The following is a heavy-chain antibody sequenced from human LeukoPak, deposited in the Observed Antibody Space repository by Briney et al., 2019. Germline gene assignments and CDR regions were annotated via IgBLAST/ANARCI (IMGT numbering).Heavy chain of an antibody. Sequence: SQTLSLTCAISGDSVSSSRATWNWFRQSPSRGLEWLGRTYYRSNWYNDYAVSVKSRINIKSDTSKNQFSLQLNSVTPEDTAVYYCARARNTGWALFDYWGQGTLVTVSS. CDR3: ARARNTGWALFDY. V-gene: IGHV6-1*01. D-gene: IGHD6-19*01. J-gene: IGHJ4*02. CDR1: GDSVSSSRAT. CDR2: TYYRSNWYN.